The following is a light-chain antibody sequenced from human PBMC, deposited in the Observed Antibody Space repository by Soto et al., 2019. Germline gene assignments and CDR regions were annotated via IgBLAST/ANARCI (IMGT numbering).Light chain of an antibody. V-gene: IGKV3-20*01. Sequence: ELVLTQSPGTLSLSPGEGATLSCRASQSISSTYLAWYQQKPGQAPRLLIYATSTRATGIPGMFSGSGSRTAFTLTTSRLEPEDFAVYYCQQYGSFTFGPGTKVDFK. CDR3: QQYGSFT. CDR2: ATS. CDR1: QSISSTY. J-gene: IGKJ3*01.